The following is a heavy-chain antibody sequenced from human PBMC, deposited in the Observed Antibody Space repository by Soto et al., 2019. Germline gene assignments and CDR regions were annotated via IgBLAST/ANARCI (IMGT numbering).Heavy chain of an antibody. CDR1: GGSISSGGYS. D-gene: IGHD2-2*01. CDR2: IYYSGST. Sequence: PSETLSLTCAVSGGSISSGGYSWSWIRQPPGKGLEWIGYIYYSGSTYYNPSLKSRVTISVDTSKNQFSLKLSSVTAADTAVYYCARLSLGYCISTSCPDDYYGMDVWGQGTTVTVSS. CDR3: ARLSLGYCISTSCPDDYYGMDV. J-gene: IGHJ6*02. V-gene: IGHV4-30-2*03.